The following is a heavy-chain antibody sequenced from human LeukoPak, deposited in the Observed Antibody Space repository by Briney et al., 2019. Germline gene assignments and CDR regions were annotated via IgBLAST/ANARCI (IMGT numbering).Heavy chain of an antibody. CDR2: IYHSGST. V-gene: IGHV4-4*02. D-gene: IGHD4-17*01. CDR1: GFTFSSYSM. CDR3: ARTVSGAFDL. Sequence: GSLRLSCAASGFTFSSYSMSWARQPPGKGLEWIGEIYHSGSTNYNPSLKSRVAISVDKSKNQFSLNLNSVTAADTAVYYCARTVSGAFDLWGQGRLVTVSS. J-gene: IGHJ3*01.